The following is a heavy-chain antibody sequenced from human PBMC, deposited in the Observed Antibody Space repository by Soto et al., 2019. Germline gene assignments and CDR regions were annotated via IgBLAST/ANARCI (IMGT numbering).Heavy chain of an antibody. V-gene: IGHV4-38-2*02. J-gene: IGHJ4*02. CDR3: ARVEWELLRTFDY. CDR2: IYHSGST. CDR1: GYSISSGYY. Sequence: SETLSLTCTVSGYSISSGYYWGWIRQPPGKGLEWIGSIYHSGSTYYNPSLKSRVTISVDTSKNQFSLKLGSVTAADTAVYYCARVEWELLRTFDYWGQGTLVTVSS. D-gene: IGHD1-26*01.